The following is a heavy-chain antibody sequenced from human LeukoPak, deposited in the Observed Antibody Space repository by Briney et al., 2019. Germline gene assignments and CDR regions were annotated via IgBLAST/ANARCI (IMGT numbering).Heavy chain of an antibody. CDR3: AKRGYSYGQFDY. CDR2: ISDSGGYT. Sequence: GGSLRLSCAASGFTFSSYAMNWLRHAPGKGLEWVSAISDSGGYTYYADSVKGRFTISRDNSKNTLYLQMNSLRAEDTAVYYCAKRGYSYGQFDYWGQGTLVTVSS. D-gene: IGHD5-18*01. V-gene: IGHV3-23*01. CDR1: GFTFSSYA. J-gene: IGHJ4*02.